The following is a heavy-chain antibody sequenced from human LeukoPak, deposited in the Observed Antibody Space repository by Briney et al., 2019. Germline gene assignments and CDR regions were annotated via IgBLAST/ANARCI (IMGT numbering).Heavy chain of an antibody. Sequence: SETLSLTCTVSGGSISRYYWSWIRQPPGKGLEWIGYIYYSGSTNYNPSLKSRVTISVDTSKNQFSLKLSSVTAADTAVYYCARGIEGSVWFGELGAFDIWGQGTMVTVSS. CDR1: GGSISRYY. J-gene: IGHJ3*02. D-gene: IGHD3-10*01. V-gene: IGHV4-59*01. CDR3: ARGIEGSVWFGELGAFDI. CDR2: IYYSGST.